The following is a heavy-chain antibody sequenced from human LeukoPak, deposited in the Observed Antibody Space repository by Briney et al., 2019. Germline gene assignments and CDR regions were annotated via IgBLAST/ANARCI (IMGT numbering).Heavy chain of an antibody. V-gene: IGHV4-39*07. CDR1: GGSISSSSYY. J-gene: IGHJ5*02. CDR3: ARDGEAYVWGSYRRLNWFDP. CDR2: IYYSGST. Sequence: PSETLSLTCTVSGGSISSSSYYWGWIRQPPGKGLEWIGGIYYSGSTYYNPSLKSRVTISVDTSKNQFSLKLSSVTAADTAVYYCARDGEAYVWGSYRRLNWFDPWGQGTLVTVSS. D-gene: IGHD3-16*02.